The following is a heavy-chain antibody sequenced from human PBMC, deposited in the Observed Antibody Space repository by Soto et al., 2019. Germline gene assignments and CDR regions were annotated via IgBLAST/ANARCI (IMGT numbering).Heavy chain of an antibody. Sequence: GESLKISCKGSGYSFTSYWIGWVRQMPGKGLEWMGIIYPGDSDTRYSPSFQGQVTISADKSISTAYLQWSSLKASDTAMYYCARLRLEMVTAIPYFDYWGQGTLVTVSS. J-gene: IGHJ4*02. D-gene: IGHD2-21*02. CDR1: GYSFTSYW. CDR3: ARLRLEMVTAIPYFDY. V-gene: IGHV5-51*01. CDR2: IYPGDSDT.